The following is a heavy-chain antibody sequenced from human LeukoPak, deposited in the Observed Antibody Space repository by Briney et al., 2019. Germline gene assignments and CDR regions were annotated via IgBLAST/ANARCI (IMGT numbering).Heavy chain of an antibody. D-gene: IGHD3-22*01. CDR1: GFTFSDYY. J-gene: IGHJ4*02. CDR3: ARDLRVYHDSRGIFDY. CDR2: ISSSGSNI. Sequence: PGGSLRLSCTASGFTFSDYYMSWIRQALGKGLEWVSYISSSGSNIYYADSVRGRFTISRDNTKNSLYLQMNSLRAEDTAMYYCARDLRVYHDSRGIFDYWGQGTLVTVSS. V-gene: IGHV3-11*01.